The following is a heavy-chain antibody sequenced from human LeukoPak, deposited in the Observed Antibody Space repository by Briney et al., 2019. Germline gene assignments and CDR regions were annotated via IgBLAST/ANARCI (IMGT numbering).Heavy chain of an antibody. CDR1: GFTFSSYA. Sequence: PEGSVKLSCAASGFTFSSYAMSWVRQAPGKGLEWVAAISVSGTTYHAESVKGRLTISRDSYKNTLYLQMNRLRAEDAAVYYCAKEPVTTCSGAYCYPFDYWGQGTLLTVCS. V-gene: IGHV3-23*01. D-gene: IGHD2-21*01. CDR2: ISVSGTT. J-gene: IGHJ4*02. CDR3: AKEPVTTCSGAYCYPFDY.